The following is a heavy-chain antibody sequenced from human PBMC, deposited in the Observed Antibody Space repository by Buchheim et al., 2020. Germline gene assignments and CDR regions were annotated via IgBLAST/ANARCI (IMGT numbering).Heavy chain of an antibody. J-gene: IGHJ4*02. CDR1: GFTFSGHG. D-gene: IGHD1-1*01. CDR2: ISSDGSSK. CDR3: VKEWNLNYFFDY. V-gene: IGHV3-30*18. Sequence: QVQLVESGGGVVQPGRSLRLSCAASGFTFSGHGMLWVRQAPGKGLEWVAIISSDGSSKHYGDSVKGRFTVSRDNSNNTLYLQMDSLRADDTAVYYCVKEWNLNYFFDYWGQGTL.